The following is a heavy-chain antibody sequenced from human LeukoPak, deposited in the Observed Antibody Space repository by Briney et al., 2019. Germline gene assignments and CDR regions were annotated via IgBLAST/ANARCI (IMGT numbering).Heavy chain of an antibody. CDR3: ARGRSLGWSGTHYYMDV. V-gene: IGHV3-74*01. J-gene: IGHJ6*03. Sequence: GGSLRLSCAASGFTFSSYWMHWVRQAPGKGLVWVSRINTDGSSTSYADSVKGRFTISRDNAKNTLYLQMNSLRAEDTAVYYCARGRSLGWSGTHYYMDVWGKGTTVTVSS. D-gene: IGHD3-3*01. CDR2: INTDGSST. CDR1: GFTFSSYW.